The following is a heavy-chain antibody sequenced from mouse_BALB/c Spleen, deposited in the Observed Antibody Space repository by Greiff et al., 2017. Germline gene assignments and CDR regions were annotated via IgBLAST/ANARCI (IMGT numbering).Heavy chain of an antibody. D-gene: IGHD3-1*01. CDR1: GYSITSGYY. Sequence: EVKLMESGPGLVKPSQSLSLTCSVTGYSITSGYYWNWIRQFPGNKLEWMGYISYDGSNNYNPSLKNRISITRDTSKNQFFLKLNSVTTEDTATYYCARAPARATSFDYWGQGTTLTVSS. J-gene: IGHJ2*01. CDR3: ARAPARATSFDY. V-gene: IGHV3-6*02. CDR2: ISYDGSN.